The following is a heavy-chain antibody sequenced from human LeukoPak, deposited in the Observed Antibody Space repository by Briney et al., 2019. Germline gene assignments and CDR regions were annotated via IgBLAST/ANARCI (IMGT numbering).Heavy chain of an antibody. V-gene: IGHV4-59*01. D-gene: IGHD3-9*01. J-gene: IGHJ2*01. Sequence: SETLSLTCTVSGGSISSYYWSWIRQPPGNGLEWIGYIYYSGSTNYNPSLKSRVTISVDTSKNQFSLKLSSVTAAETAVYYCARGNFEDWYFDLWGRGTLVTVSS. CDR2: IYYSGST. CDR1: GGSISSYY. CDR3: ARGNFEDWYFDL.